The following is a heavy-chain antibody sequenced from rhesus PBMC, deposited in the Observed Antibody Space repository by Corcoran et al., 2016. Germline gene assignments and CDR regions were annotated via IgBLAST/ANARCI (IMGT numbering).Heavy chain of an antibody. J-gene: IGHJ4*01. Sequence: QLQLQESGPGLVKPSETLSLTCAVSGGSISGYYWSWIRQAPGKGLEWIGYIYGSGSSTNYNPSLKSRVTLSVDTSKNQLSLKLSSVTTADTAVYYCARGARIAAAGRGFDYWGQGVLVTVSS. CDR3: ARGARIAAAGRGFDY. V-gene: IGHV4S11*01. CDR1: GGSISGYY. D-gene: IGHD6-25*01. CDR2: IYGSGSST.